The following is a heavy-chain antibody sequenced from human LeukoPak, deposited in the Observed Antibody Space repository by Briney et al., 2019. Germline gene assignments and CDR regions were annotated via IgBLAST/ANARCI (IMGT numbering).Heavy chain of an antibody. J-gene: IGHJ4*02. CDR3: ARGRTITIFGVVMVRHYDY. CDR2: FDPEDGET. D-gene: IGHD3-3*01. V-gene: IGHV1-24*01. Sequence: VASVKVSCKVSGYTLTELSMHWVRQAPGKGLEWMGGFDPEDGETIYAQKFQGRVTMTRNTSISTAYMELSSLRSEDTAVYYCARGRTITIFGVVMVRHYDYCGQGTLVTVSS. CDR1: GYTLTELS.